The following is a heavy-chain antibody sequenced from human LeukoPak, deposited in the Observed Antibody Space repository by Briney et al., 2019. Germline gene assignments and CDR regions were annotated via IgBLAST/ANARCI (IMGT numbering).Heavy chain of an antibody. CDR1: GASISSYY. J-gene: IGHJ4*02. CDR3: ARERATTGRCRFDF. D-gene: IGHD1-14*01. Sequence: SETLSLTCTVSGASISSYYWSWIRQSPGKGLEWIGYVHHTGSRSYNPSLKSRVTISLDRDKSQFSLKLTSVTAADTAVYFCARERATTGRCRFDFWGQGALVTVSS. CDR2: VHHTGSR. V-gene: IGHV4-59*01.